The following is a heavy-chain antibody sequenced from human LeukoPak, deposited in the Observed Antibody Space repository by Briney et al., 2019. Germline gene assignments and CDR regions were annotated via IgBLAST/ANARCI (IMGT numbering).Heavy chain of an antibody. CDR3: AGHHPRNTVDF. J-gene: IGHJ4*02. D-gene: IGHD2-8*02. Sequence: SEPLSLTCTVSGGSISSYYWSWIRQPAGKGLEWIAYISDIGSINYNPSLKSRVTISLETSKNQFSLKLSSVTAADTAVYYCAGHHPRNTVDFWGQGTLVTVSS. CDR2: ISDIGSI. CDR1: GGSISSYY. V-gene: IGHV4-59*08.